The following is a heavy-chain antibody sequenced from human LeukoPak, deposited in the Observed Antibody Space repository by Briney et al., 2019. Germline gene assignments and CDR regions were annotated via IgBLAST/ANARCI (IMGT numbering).Heavy chain of an antibody. CDR3: AREGAITYGDYYFYYYYGMDV. J-gene: IGHJ6*02. Sequence: PSETLSLTCAVSGASISGYYWSWIRQPAGKGLEWIGRISTSGSTNYNPSLKSRVTMSVDTSKNQFSLKLSSVTAADTAVYYCAREGAITYGDYYFYYYYGMDVWGQGTTVTVSS. V-gene: IGHV4-4*07. CDR1: GASISGYY. D-gene: IGHD4-17*01. CDR2: ISTSGST.